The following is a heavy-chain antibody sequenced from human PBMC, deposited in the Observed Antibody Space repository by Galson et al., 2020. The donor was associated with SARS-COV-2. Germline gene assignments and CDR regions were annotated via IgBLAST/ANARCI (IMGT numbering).Heavy chain of an antibody. CDR3: ARDGQLSSGWAFDY. CDR1: GFTFSSHA. CDR2: IFFDGSDK. V-gene: IGHV3-33*01. D-gene: IGHD6-19*01. J-gene: IGHJ4*02. Sequence: SLRLSCAASGFTFSSHAMHWVRQAPGKGLEWVAQIFFDGSDKYYGDSVKGRFTISRDSSKNTVYLQMNNLRADDTAVYYCARDGQLSSGWAFDYWGQGTLVTVSS.